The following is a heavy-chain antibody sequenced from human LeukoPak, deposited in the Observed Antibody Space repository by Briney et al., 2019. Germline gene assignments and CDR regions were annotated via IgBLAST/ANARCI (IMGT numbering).Heavy chain of an antibody. CDR2: INPNSGGT. V-gene: IGHV1-2*06. D-gene: IGHD2-2*01. Sequence: ASVKVSCKASGYTFTGYYKHWVRQAPGQGLEWMGRINPNSGGTNYAQKFQGRVTMTRDTSISTAYMELSRLRSDDTAVYYCAREVGYCSSTSCYGTIDYWGQGTLVTVSS. CDR3: AREVGYCSSTSCYGTIDY. CDR1: GYTFTGYY. J-gene: IGHJ4*02.